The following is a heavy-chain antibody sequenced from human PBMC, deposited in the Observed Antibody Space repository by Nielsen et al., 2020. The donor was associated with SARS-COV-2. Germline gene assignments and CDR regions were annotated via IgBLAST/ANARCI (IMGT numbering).Heavy chain of an antibody. V-gene: IGHV4-30-4*01. CDR3: AREEYGFGLDV. D-gene: IGHD2-2*01. CDR1: GGSITDSNYY. J-gene: IGHJ6*02. CDR2: TFNSGNT. Sequence: SETLSLTCSVSGGSITDSNYYWSWIRQPPGKGLEWIGYTFNSGNTYYNPSLRSRVTMSLDTSKNQFSLILTSVTAADTAVYYCAREEYGFGLDVWGQGTTVRVSS.